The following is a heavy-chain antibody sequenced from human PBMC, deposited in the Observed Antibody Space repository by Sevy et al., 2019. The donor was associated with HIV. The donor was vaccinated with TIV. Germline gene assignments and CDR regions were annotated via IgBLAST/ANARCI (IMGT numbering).Heavy chain of an antibody. D-gene: IGHD3-10*01. V-gene: IGHV1-2*02. J-gene: IGHJ6*02. CDR1: GYTFTGYY. CDR2: INPNSGGT. Sequence: ASVKVSCKASGYTFTGYYMHWVRQAPGQGLEWMGWINPNSGGTNYAQKFQGRVTMNRDTSIGTAYMGLGRLRSDYTAVYYCARVDHYYGSGNFYNDYYYGLDVWGLGTTVTVSS. CDR3: ARVDHYYGSGNFYNDYYYGLDV.